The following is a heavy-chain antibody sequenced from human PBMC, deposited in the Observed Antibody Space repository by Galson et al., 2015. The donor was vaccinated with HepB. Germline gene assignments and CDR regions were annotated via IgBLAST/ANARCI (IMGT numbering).Heavy chain of an antibody. V-gene: IGHV3-74*01. CDR2: IKVDGTTT. D-gene: IGHD3-10*01. CDR1: GFIFSDYW. CDR3: ARVVTPLYSGNYYIEGNYNYYFYNAMDV. Sequence: SLRLSCAASGFIFSDYWMHWVRQAPGKGLVWVSRIKVDGTTTSYADSVKGRFTISRDNAKNTLYLQMNSLSAEDTAVYYCARVVTPLYSGNYYIEGNYNYYFYNAMDVWGQGTTVIVSS. J-gene: IGHJ6*02.